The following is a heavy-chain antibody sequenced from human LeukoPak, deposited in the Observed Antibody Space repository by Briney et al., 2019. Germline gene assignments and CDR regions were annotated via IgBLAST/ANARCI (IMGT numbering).Heavy chain of an antibody. CDR2: ISSSSSYI. D-gene: IGHD2-2*01. CDR3: ARALGVPAAIPY. J-gene: IGHJ4*02. CDR1: GFTFSSYS. V-gene: IGHV3-21*01. Sequence: GGSLRLSCAASGFTFSSYSMNWVRQAPGKGLEWVSSISSSSSYIYYADSVKGRFTISRGNAKNSLYLQMNSLRAEDTAVYYCARALGVPAAIPYWGQGTLVTVSS.